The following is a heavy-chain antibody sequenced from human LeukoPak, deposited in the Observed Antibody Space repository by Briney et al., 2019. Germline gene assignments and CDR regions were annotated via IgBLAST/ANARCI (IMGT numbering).Heavy chain of an antibody. CDR1: GFTFSSYG. CDR2: ISYDGSNK. J-gene: IGHJ3*02. CDR3: AKLHTVTTAFLGLDAFDI. Sequence: GGSLRLSCAAPGFTFSSYGMHWVRQAPGKGLEWVAVISYDGSNKYYADSVKGRFTISRDNSKNKLYLQMNSLRAEDTAVYYCAKLHTVTTAFLGLDAFDIWGQGTMVTVSS. D-gene: IGHD4-17*01. V-gene: IGHV3-30*18.